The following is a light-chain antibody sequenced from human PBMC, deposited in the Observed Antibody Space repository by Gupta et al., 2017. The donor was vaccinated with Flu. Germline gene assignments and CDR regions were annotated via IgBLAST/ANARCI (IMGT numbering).Light chain of an antibody. CDR3: QQYDGSST. CDR2: TAS. J-gene: IGKJ1*01. CDR1: QSVSSR. V-gene: IGKV1-5*03. Sequence: IQMTHSPSTLSASVGDTDSITCRASQSVSSRLAWYQQIPGKAPNLLIHTASTLQSGVPSRFSGSGSGTEFTLTISGLQPDDFATYYCQQYDGSSTFGQGTKVEVK.